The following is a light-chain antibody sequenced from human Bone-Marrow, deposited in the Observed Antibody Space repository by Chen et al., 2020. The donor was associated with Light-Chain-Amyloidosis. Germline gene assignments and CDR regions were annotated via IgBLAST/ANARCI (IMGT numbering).Light chain of an antibody. CDR2: LVS. Sequence: DIVLTQTPLSLPVTPGEPASISCRSSQSLLHRNGYTYLGWSLQKPGQSPQLLIYLVSNRASGVPDRFGGSGSGTDFTLKSSRVEAEDVGGYYCMQTVQSTWTFGQGTKVEIK. J-gene: IGKJ1*01. CDR3: MQTVQSTWT. CDR1: QSLLHRNGYTY. V-gene: IGKV2-28*01.